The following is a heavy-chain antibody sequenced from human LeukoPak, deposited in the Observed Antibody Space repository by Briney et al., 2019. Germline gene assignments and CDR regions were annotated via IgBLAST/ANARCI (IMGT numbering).Heavy chain of an antibody. V-gene: IGHV1-18*04. J-gene: IGHJ3*02. CDR2: ISAYNGNT. CDR3: ARDLDDILTGYQDAFDI. D-gene: IGHD3-9*01. CDR1: GYTFTSYG. Sequence: ASVKVSCKASGYTFTSYGISWVRQAPGQGLEWMGWISAYNGNTNYAQKLQGRVTMTTDTFTSTAYMELRSLRSDDTAVYYCARDLDDILTGYQDAFDIWGQGTMVTVSS.